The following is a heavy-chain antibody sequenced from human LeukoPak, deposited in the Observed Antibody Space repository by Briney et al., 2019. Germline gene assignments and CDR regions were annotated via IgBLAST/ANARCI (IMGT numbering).Heavy chain of an antibody. J-gene: IGHJ3*02. CDR2: IYYSGTT. CDR1: GVSLNSGDSC. D-gene: IGHD3-10*01. V-gene: IGHV4-39*01. CDR3: ARHRTAINKYGPYDAFHI. Sequence: PETLSLTCTVSGVSLNSGDSCWGWIRQPPGKGLEWIGTIYYSGTTYNNPPSNRPATISEHPTKNSFSLRLTSVPAAVPVIYFGARHRTAINKYGPYDAFHIWPQRTM.